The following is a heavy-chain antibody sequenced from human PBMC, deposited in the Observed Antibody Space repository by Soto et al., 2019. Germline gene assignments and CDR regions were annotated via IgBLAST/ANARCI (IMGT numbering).Heavy chain of an antibody. D-gene: IGHD6-6*01. Sequence: PGGSLRRSCAASGFTFRSYWMSWVRQAPGKWLEWVANIKQDGSEKYYVDSVKGRFTISRDNAKNSLYLQMNSLRAEDTAVYYCARFVRQLAAIYYYYYMDVWGKGTTVTVSS. V-gene: IGHV3-7*01. J-gene: IGHJ6*03. CDR1: GFTFRSYW. CDR2: IKQDGSEK. CDR3: ARFVRQLAAIYYYYYMDV.